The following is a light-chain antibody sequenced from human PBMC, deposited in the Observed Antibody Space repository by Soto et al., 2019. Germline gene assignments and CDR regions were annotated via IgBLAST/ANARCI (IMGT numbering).Light chain of an antibody. J-gene: IGLJ2*01. CDR3: SSYAGSNIVV. V-gene: IGLV2-8*01. CDR1: SGDVGGYNF. CDR2: EVS. Sequence: QSVLTQPPSASGSPGQSVTISCTGTSGDVGGYNFVSWYQQHPGKAPKLMIYEVSERPSGVPDRFSGSKSGNTASLTVSGLQAEDEADYYCSSYAGSNIVVFGGGTQLTVL.